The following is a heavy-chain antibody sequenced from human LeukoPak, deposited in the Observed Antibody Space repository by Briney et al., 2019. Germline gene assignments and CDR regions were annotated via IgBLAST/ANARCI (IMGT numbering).Heavy chain of an antibody. D-gene: IGHD4-23*01. Sequence: SETLSLTCAVSGGSISSSNWWSWVRQPPGKGLEWIGEIYHSGSTNYNASLKSRVTISVDKSKNQFSLKLSSVTAADTAVYYCARDDYAGRAFDIWGQGTMVTVSS. CDR1: GGSISSSNW. CDR2: IYHSGST. CDR3: ARDDYAGRAFDI. J-gene: IGHJ3*02. V-gene: IGHV4-4*02.